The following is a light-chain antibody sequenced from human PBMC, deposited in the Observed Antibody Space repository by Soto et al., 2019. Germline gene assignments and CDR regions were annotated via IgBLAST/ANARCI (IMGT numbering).Light chain of an antibody. CDR1: QSIGGF. CDR3: QQTYKTPLT. J-gene: IGKJ1*01. Sequence: DIQMTQSPSSLSVSVGARVTITCRASQSIGGFLNWYQQKLGKAPKLLIYAASSLQSGVPSRFSGSGSGTDFTLTISSLQPEDVATYYCQQTYKTPLTLGQGTKVDI. CDR2: AAS. V-gene: IGKV1-39*01.